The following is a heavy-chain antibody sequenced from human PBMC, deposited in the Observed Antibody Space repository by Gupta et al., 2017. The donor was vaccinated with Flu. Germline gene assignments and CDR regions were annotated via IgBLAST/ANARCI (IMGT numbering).Heavy chain of an antibody. CDR2: IYYSGST. V-gene: IGHV4-39*01. CDR3: ARQIPGGSSSLNWFDP. J-gene: IGHJ5*02. Sequence: QLQLQESGPGLVKPSETLSLTCTVSGGSISSSSYYWGWIRQPPGKGLEWIGSIYYSGSTYYNPSLKSRVTISVDTSKNQFPLKLSSVTAADTAVYYCARQIPGGSSSLNWFDPWGQGTLVTVSS. CDR1: GGSISSSSYY. D-gene: IGHD3-10*01.